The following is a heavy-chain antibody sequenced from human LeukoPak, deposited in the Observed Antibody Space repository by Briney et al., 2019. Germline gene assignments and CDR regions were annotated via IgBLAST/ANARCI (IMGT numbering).Heavy chain of an antibody. CDR2: ISPNSGGT. J-gene: IGHJ1*01. CDR1: GYIFTDYY. D-gene: IGHD3-9*01. CDR3: ARGLYYDILTGPEYFQH. V-gene: IGHV1-2*02. Sequence: GASVKVSCKTSGYIFTDYYMHWVRQAPGQGLEWMGWISPNSGGTNYALKFQGRVTMTRDTSISTAYMELSRLRSDDTAVYYCARGLYYDILTGPEYFQHWGQGTLVTVSS.